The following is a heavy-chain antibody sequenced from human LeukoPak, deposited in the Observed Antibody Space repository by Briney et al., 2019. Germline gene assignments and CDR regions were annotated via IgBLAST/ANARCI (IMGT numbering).Heavy chain of an antibody. D-gene: IGHD2-2*01. CDR3: ARGEVPAARQEVVY. Sequence: PGGSLRLSCAASGFTFSSYAMLWVRQAPGKGLEWVAVISYDGSNKYYADSVKGRFTISRDNSKNTLYLQMNSLRAEDTAVYYCARGEVPAARQEVVYWGQGTLVTVSS. CDR2: ISYDGSNK. V-gene: IGHV3-30*04. J-gene: IGHJ4*02. CDR1: GFTFSSYA.